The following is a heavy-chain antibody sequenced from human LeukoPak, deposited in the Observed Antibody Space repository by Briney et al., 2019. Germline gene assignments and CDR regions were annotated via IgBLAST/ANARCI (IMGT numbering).Heavy chain of an antibody. CDR1: GYTFTSYA. Sequence: ASVKVSCKASGYTFTSYAMHWVRQAPGQRLELMGWINAGNGNTKYSQKFQGRVTITRDTSASTAYMELSSLRSEDTAVYYCARADYYFDWLQFDYWGQGTLVTVSS. D-gene: IGHD3-9*01. J-gene: IGHJ4*02. CDR3: ARADYYFDWLQFDY. CDR2: INAGNGNT. V-gene: IGHV1-3*01.